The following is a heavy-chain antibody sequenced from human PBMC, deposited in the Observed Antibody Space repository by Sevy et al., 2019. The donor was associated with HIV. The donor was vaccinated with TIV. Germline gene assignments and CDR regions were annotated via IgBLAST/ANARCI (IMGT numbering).Heavy chain of an antibody. Sequence: SETLSLTCTVSGFSINNGYYRGWVRQPPGKGLEWIGSIFHSGSTYYNPSLKSRVTISVDTSKNQFSLKLSSVTAADTAVYYCAANYYDSRGCLYSWGRGMLVTVSS. CDR3: AANYYDSRGCLYS. D-gene: IGHD3-22*01. V-gene: IGHV4-38-2*02. CDR1: GFSINNGYY. CDR2: IFHSGST. J-gene: IGHJ4*02.